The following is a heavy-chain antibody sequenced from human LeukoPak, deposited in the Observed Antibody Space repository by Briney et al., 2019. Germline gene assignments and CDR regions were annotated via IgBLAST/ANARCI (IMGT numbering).Heavy chain of an antibody. Sequence: SETLSLTCGVYGGSFSGYYWNWIRQSPGKGLEWIGEINHSGSTNYNPSLKSRVTMSVDTSQKQFSLRLTSLRAADTAVYYCARGRYLTTLGGAAAGFLDYWGQGTVVTVSS. CDR2: INHSGST. V-gene: IGHV4-34*01. CDR1: GGSFSGYY. D-gene: IGHD6-13*01. CDR3: ARGRYLTTLGGAAAGFLDY. J-gene: IGHJ4*02.